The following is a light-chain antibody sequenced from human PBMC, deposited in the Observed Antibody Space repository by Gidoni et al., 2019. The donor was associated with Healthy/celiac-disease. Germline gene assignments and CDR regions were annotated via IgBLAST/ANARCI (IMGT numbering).Light chain of an antibody. Sequence: EIVLPHSPATLSLSPGERATLSCRASQSVSSYLAWYQQKPGQAPRLLIYDASNRATGIPARFSGSGSGTDFTLTISSLEPEDFAVYYCQQRSNWPPNTFGQGTKLEIK. V-gene: IGKV3-11*01. J-gene: IGKJ2*01. CDR3: QQRSNWPPNT. CDR1: QSVSSY. CDR2: DAS.